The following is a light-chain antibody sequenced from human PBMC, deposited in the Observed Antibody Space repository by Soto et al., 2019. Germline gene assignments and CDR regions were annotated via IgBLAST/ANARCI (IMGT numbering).Light chain of an antibody. CDR1: SSDVGGYNY. V-gene: IGLV2-14*01. Sequence: QSALTQPASVSGSPGQSITISCSGTSSDVGGYNYVSWYQQHPGKAPQVMIYDVSNRSSGVSNRFSGSKSGNTASLTISGLQAEDEADYYCYSYTTSSTYVFGTGTKLTVL. CDR3: YSYTTSSTYV. CDR2: DVS. J-gene: IGLJ1*01.